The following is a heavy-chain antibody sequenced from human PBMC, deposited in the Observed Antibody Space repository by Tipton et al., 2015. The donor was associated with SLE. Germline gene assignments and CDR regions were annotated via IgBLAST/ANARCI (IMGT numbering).Heavy chain of an antibody. CDR2: IRSKAYGGTT. V-gene: IGHV3-49*04. CDR3: AKNDDSSGYYEGY. D-gene: IGHD3-22*01. Sequence: SLRLSCTASGFTFGDYAMSWVRQAPGKGLEWVGFIRSKAYGGTTEYAASVKGRFTISRDDSKSIAYLQMNSLKTEDTAVYYCAKNDDSSGYYEGYWGQGTLVTVSS. CDR1: GFTFGDYA. J-gene: IGHJ4*02.